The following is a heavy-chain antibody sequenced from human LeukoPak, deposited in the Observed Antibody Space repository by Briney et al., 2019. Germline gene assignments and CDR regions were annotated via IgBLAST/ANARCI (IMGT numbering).Heavy chain of an antibody. CDR3: ARTAEYSSGWYIDS. V-gene: IGHV4-31*03. Sequence: PSETLSLTCTVSGGSISSGGYYWSWIRQHPGKGLEWIGYIYYSGSTYYNPSLKSRVTISVDTSKNQFSLKLSSVTAADTAVYYCARTAEYSSGWYIDSWGQGTTVTVSS. CDR2: IYYSGST. J-gene: IGHJ4*03. D-gene: IGHD6-19*01. CDR1: GGSISSGGYY.